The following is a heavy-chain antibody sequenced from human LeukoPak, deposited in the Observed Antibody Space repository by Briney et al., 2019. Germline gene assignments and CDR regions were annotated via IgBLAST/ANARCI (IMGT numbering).Heavy chain of an antibody. CDR1: GYSVTSYW. V-gene: IGHV5-51*01. J-gene: IGHJ4*02. CDR3: ATHPGGLQSGFDN. CDR2: IHPGDSDT. Sequence: GESLTISCPVSGYSVTSYWIGWVRQMPGKGLEYMGIIHPGDSDTRYSPSFQGQVTISVDRSSSTAYIQWSRLKASDTAMYYCATHPGGLQSGFDNWGQGTLVTVSS. D-gene: IGHD5-24*01.